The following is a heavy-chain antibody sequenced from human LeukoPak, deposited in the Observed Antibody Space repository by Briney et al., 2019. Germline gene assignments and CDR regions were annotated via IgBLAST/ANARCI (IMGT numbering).Heavy chain of an antibody. V-gene: IGHV3-30-3*01. CDR1: GFTFSSYA. J-gene: IGHJ4*02. CDR2: ISYDGSNK. CDR3: ARGSMTLVRGVIDY. Sequence: PGGSLRLSCAASGFTFSSYAMHWVCQAPGKGLEWVAVISYDGSNKYYADSVKGRFTISRDNSKNTLYLQMNSLRAEDTAVYYCARGSMTLVRGVIDYCGQGTLVTVSP. D-gene: IGHD3-10*01.